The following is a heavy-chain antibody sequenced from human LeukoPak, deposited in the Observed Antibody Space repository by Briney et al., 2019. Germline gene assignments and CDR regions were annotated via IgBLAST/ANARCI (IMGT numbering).Heavy chain of an antibody. CDR2: IYYSGST. J-gene: IGHJ4*02. CDR1: GDSISSNSYY. V-gene: IGHV4-39*01. Sequence: SETLSLTCTVSGDSISSNSYYWGWIRQPPGKGLEWIGSIYYSGSTYYNPSLKSQVSISIDTSKNQFSLRLTSVTAADTAVYYCARQTGSGLFILPGGQGTLVTVSS. D-gene: IGHD3/OR15-3a*01. CDR3: ARQTGSGLFILP.